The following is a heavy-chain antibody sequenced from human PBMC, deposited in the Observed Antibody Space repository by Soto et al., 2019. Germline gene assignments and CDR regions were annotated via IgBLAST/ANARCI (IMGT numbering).Heavy chain of an antibody. CDR2: ISYDGSNK. CDR3: ARGTSSGWYYFDY. D-gene: IGHD6-19*01. V-gene: IGHV3-30-3*01. Sequence: QVQLVESGGGVVQPGRSLRLSCAASGFTFSNYAIHWVRQAPGKGLEWVAAISYDGSNKYYADSVKGRFTISRDNSKSTLYLQVNSLRADDTAVYYCARGTSSGWYYFDYWGHGTLVTVSS. CDR1: GFTFSNYA. J-gene: IGHJ4*01.